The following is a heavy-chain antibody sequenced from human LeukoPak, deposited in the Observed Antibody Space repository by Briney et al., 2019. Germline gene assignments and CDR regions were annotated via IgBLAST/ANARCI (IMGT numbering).Heavy chain of an antibody. CDR2: VNPNTGGT. CDR1: GYTFTDYY. Sequence: ASVKVSCKASGYTFTDYYMHWVRQAPGQGLEWMGWVNPNTGGTNYAQKFQGTVTMTGDTSIGTAYMELRRLKSDDTAVYYCARGPEVGASNYWGQGTLVTVSS. D-gene: IGHD1-26*01. J-gene: IGHJ4*02. CDR3: ARGPEVGASNY. V-gene: IGHV1-2*02.